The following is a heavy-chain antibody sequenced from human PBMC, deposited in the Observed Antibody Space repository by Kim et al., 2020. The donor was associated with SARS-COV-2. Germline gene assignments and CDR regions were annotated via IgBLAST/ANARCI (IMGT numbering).Heavy chain of an antibody. CDR1: GGSFSGYY. Sequence: SETLSLTCAVYGGSFSGYYWSWIRQPPGKGLEWIGEINHSGSTNYNPSLKSRVTISVDTSKNQFSLKLSSVTAADTAVYYCARGSGVWGQGTTVTVSS. CDR3: ARGSGV. J-gene: IGHJ6*02. V-gene: IGHV4-34*01. CDR2: INHSGST. D-gene: IGHD3-10*01.